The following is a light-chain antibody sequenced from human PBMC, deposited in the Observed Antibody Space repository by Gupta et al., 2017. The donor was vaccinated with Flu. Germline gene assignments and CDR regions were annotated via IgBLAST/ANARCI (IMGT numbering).Light chain of an antibody. CDR1: QSVSSN. CDR2: AAT. CDR3: QQYNNWPPRLTFGGGTKVEIKLWIT. Sequence: EIVMTQSPATLSVSPGERATLSCRASQSVSSNLAWYQQKPGRTPRLFIYAATTRAPGVPVRFSATGFGTDFTLTISNLQSEDFAVYYCQQYNNWPPRLTFGGGTKVEIKLWITFGQGTRLEIK. J-gene: IGKJ5*01. V-gene: IGKV3-15*01.